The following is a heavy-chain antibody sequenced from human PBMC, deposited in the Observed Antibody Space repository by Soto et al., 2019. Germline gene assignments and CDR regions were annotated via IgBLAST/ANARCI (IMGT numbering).Heavy chain of an antibody. D-gene: IGHD6-6*01. V-gene: IGHV1-2*04. CDR3: ARGGGISSSSGWFDP. CDR1: GYTFTGYY. Sequence: ASVKVSCKASGYTFTGYYMHWVRQAPGQGLEWMGWINPNSGGTNYAQKFQGWVTMTRDTSISTAYMELSRLRSDDTAVYYCARGGGISSSSGWFDPWGQGTLVTVSS. CDR2: INPNSGGT. J-gene: IGHJ5*02.